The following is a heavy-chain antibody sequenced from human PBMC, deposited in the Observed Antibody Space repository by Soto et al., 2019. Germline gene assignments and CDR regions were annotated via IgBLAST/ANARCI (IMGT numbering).Heavy chain of an antibody. CDR1: GFTVSSNY. CDR2: IYSGGST. D-gene: IGHD3-9*01. V-gene: IGHV3-66*01. J-gene: IGHJ3*02. CDR3: ARDPERCFGGGYFFDM. Sequence: PGGSLRLSCAASGFTVSSNYMSWVRQAPGKGLEWVSVIYSGGSTYYAGSVKGRFTISRDNSKNTLYLQMNSLRAEDTAVYYCARDPERCFGGGYFFDMGAQGKMATVS.